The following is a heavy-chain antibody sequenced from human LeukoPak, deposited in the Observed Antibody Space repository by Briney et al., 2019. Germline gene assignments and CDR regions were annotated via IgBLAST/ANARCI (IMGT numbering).Heavy chain of an antibody. D-gene: IGHD5-12*01. CDR1: GFTFTVSA. V-gene: IGHV3-23*01. J-gene: IGHJ4*02. CDR2: ISSSGGNT. CDR3: AKGGGYAPLDF. Sequence: TGGSLRLSCAASGFTFTVSAMTWVRQPPGKGLEWVSTISSSGGNTIYIDSVKDRFTISRDNSKNTLYLQMNSLRAEDSAIYYCAKGGGYAPLDFWGQGTLVTVSS.